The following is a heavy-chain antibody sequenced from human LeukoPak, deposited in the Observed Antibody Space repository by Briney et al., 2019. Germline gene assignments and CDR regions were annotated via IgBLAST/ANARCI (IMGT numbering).Heavy chain of an antibody. CDR1: GYSFTNYW. D-gene: IGHD4-11*01. J-gene: IGHJ4*02. Sequence: GESLQISCKGSGYSFTNYWIGWVRQMPGKGLEWMGIIYPGDSDTRYSPSFQGQVTISDDKSISTVYLQWSSLKASDTAMYYCARLGMGTILTFTDYWGQGTLVTVSS. CDR2: IYPGDSDT. CDR3: ARLGMGTILTFTDY. V-gene: IGHV5-51*01.